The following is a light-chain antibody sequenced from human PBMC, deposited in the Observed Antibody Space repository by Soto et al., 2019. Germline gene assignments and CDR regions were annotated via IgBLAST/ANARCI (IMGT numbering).Light chain of an antibody. Sequence: DIQMTQSPSSLSASVGDRVTITCRASQSISGYLNWYQQKPGKAPKVLIYAASSLQSGIPSRFSGSGSGTDFTLTISSLQPEDFATYYCQQSYSIPWTFGQGTKVDIK. CDR2: AAS. V-gene: IGKV1-39*01. J-gene: IGKJ1*01. CDR1: QSISGY. CDR3: QQSYSIPWT.